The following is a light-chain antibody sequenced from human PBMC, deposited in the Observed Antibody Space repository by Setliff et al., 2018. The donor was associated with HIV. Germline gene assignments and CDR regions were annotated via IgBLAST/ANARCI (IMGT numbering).Light chain of an antibody. CDR3: SSYASSNSYV. CDR2: EIT. J-gene: IGLJ1*01. Sequence: QSVLTQPPSASGSPGQSVTISCTGTSSDVGDYNYVSWYQQHPGKAPKLMIYEITKRPSGVPDRCSGSKSGNTASLTVSGLQAEDEADYYCSSYASSNSYVFGTGTKVTVL. CDR1: SSDVGDYNY. V-gene: IGLV2-8*01.